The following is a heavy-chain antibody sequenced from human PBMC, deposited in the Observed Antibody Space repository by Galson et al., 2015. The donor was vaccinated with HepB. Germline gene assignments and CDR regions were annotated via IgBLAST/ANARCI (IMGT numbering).Heavy chain of an antibody. D-gene: IGHD3-16*01. CDR3: ARDVWMGDGNRNYWYFDL. V-gene: IGHV3-11*05. J-gene: IGHJ2*01. Sequence: SLRLSCAGSGFTFSDHYMNWIRQAPGKGLEWLSYISLTSIYTNYTDSVRGRFIISRDNSKNSLFLQMNNLQVEDTAVYYCARDVWMGDGNRNYWYFDLWGRGTLVTVSS. CDR2: ISLTSIYT. CDR1: GFTFSDHY.